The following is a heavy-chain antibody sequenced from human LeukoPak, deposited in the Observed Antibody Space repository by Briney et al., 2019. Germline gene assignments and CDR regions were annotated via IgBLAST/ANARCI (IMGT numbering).Heavy chain of an antibody. D-gene: IGHD5-18*01. CDR3: AEVTVSDY. J-gene: IGHJ4*02. V-gene: IGHV4-39*01. CDR2: ISYSGST. Sequence: SSETLSLTCTVSGGSISSTGYYWGWIRQPPGKGLEWIGSISYSGSTYYNPSLKSRVTISADTSKNQFSLKLSSVTAADTAVYYCAEVTVSDYWGQGTLVTVSS. CDR1: GGSISSTGYY.